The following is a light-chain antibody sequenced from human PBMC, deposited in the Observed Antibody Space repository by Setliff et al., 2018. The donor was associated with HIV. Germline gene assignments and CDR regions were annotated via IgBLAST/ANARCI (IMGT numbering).Light chain of an antibody. CDR2: DVS. CDR3: SSYTSSGTLV. V-gene: IGLV2-14*01. Sequence: QSVLTQPASVSGSPGQSITISCTGTSSDIGAYNYVSWYQRHPGKAPKLMIYDVSSRPSGVSNRFSGSKSGNTASLTISGLQAEDEADYYCSSYTSSGTLVFGTGTKVTV. CDR1: SSDIGAYNY. J-gene: IGLJ1*01.